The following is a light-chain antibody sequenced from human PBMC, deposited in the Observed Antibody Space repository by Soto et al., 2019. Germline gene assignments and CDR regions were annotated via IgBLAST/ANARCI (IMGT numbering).Light chain of an antibody. CDR3: CSYERSKAFV. CDR1: SIDVGGSNY. V-gene: IGLV2-11*01. J-gene: IGLJ1*01. CDR2: EVD. Sequence: QTALTQPRSVSGSPGQSVTISCTGPSIDVGGSNYFSWYQQHPGKAPKLIIYEVDKRPSGVSNRFSGSRSGNTAVLTISWVEPEEEGDYYWCSYERSKAFVCASAPKV.